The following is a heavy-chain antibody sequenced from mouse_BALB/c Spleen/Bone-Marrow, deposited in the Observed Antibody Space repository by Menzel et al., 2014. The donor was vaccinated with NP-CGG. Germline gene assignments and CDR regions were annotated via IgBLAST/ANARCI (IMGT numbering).Heavy chain of an antibody. V-gene: IGHV1-69*01. CDR2: IDTSDSYI. Sequence: VQLQQSGAEFVMPGASVKMSCKASGYTFTDKWMHWVKQRPGQGPEWIGAIDTSDSYINYNQKFKGKASLTVDASSSTAYMHLSSLTSDDSAVYYCARGGHDFSLDYWGQGTSVIVSS. CDR3: ARGGHDFSLDY. CDR1: GYTFTDKW. D-gene: IGHD2-4*01. J-gene: IGHJ4*01.